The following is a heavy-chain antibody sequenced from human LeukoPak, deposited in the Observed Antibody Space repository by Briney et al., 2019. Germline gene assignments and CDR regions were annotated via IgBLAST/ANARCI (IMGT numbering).Heavy chain of an antibody. J-gene: IGHJ4*02. CDR2: INHSGST. V-gene: IGHV4-34*01. Sequence: SETLSLTCAVYGGSFSGYYWSWIRQPPGKGLEWVGEINHSGSTNYNPSLKRRVTISVDTSKNQFSLKLSSVTAADTAVYYCARGGYYYGSGSYYRPPPYFDYWGQGTLVTVSS. CDR3: ARGGYYYGSGSYYRPPPYFDY. D-gene: IGHD3-10*01. CDR1: GGSFSGYY.